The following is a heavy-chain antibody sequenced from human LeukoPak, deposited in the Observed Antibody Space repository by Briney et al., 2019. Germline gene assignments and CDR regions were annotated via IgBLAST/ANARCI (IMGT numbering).Heavy chain of an antibody. J-gene: IGHJ6*03. CDR2: ISGSGGST. CDR3: AKVEWELPRIYYYYMDV. V-gene: IGHV3-23*01. CDR1: GFTFSSYA. Sequence: GGSLRLSCAASGFTFSSYAMSWVRQAPGKGLEWVSAISGSGGSTYYADSVKGRFTISRDNSKNTLYLQMNSLRAEDTAVYYCAKVEWELPRIYYYYMDVWGKGTTVTISS. D-gene: IGHD1-26*01.